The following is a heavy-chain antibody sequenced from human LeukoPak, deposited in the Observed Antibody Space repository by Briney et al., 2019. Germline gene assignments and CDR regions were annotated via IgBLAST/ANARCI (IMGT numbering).Heavy chain of an antibody. CDR1: GYTFTSYD. V-gene: IGHV1-8*01. CDR2: MNPNSGNT. Sequence: ASVKVSCKASGYTFTSYDINWVRQATGQGLEWMGWMNPNSGNTGYAQKFQGRVTMTRNTSISTAYMELSSLRSEDTAVYYCARGRTAHTYYDSSGDCDYWGQGTLVTVPS. J-gene: IGHJ4*02. CDR3: ARGRTAHTYYDSSGDCDY. D-gene: IGHD3-22*01.